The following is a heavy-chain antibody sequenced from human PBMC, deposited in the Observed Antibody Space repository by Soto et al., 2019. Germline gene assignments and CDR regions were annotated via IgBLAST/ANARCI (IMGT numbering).Heavy chain of an antibody. J-gene: IGHJ4*02. CDR1: SASLDSDN. CDR3: ARMRGLGEISPFVDH. D-gene: IGHD3-16*02. CDR2: IYPNGRT. Sequence: QVHLQESGPGLVKPSETLSLICAVSSASLDSDNWSWIRQPPGKGLEWIGYIYPNGRTNYNPSLRGRVAISIDKSTNQVSLRLDSVFAADAAVYFWARMRGLGEISPFVDHWCQGTRVTVSS. V-gene: IGHV4-59*01.